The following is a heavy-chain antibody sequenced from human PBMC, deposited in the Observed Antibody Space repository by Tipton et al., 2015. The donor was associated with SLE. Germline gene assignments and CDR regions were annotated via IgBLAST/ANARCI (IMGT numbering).Heavy chain of an antibody. CDR3: ARDRAGVLSPFDY. D-gene: IGHD3-10*01. J-gene: IGHJ4*02. CDR2: IYTSGST. Sequence: TLSLTCTVSGGSISSYYWSWIRQSPGKGLEWIGYIYTSGSTNYNPSLKSRVTISADTSKNQFSLKLSSVTAADTAVYYCARDRAGVLSPFDYWGQGTLVTVSS. CDR1: GGSISSYY. V-gene: IGHV4-4*08.